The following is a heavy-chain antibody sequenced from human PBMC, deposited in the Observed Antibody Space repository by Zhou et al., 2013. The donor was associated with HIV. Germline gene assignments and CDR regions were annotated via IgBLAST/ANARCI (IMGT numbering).Heavy chain of an antibody. CDR1: GGTFSSYA. CDR2: IIPILGIA. Sequence: QVQLVQSGAEVKKPGSSVKVSCKASGGTFSSYAISWVRQAPGQGLEWMGRIIPILGIANYAQKFQGRVTITADKSTSTAYMELSSLRSEDTAVYYCARESWGSGYYTKGWGYFDYWGQGTLVTVSS. CDR3: ARESWGSGYYTKGWGYFDY. D-gene: IGHD3-22*01. V-gene: IGHV1-69*04. J-gene: IGHJ4*02.